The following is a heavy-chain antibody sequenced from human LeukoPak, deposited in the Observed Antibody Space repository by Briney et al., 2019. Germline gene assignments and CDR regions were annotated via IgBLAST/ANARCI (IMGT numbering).Heavy chain of an antibody. CDR3: ARAFFPPRYGSGRWNWFDP. V-gene: IGHV1-69*13. CDR1: GGTFSSYA. Sequence: GASVKVSCKASGGTFSSYAISWVRQAPGQGLEWMGGIIPIFGTANYAQKFQGRVTITADESTSTAYMELSSLRSEDTAVYYCARAFFPPRYGSGRWNWFDPWGQGTLVTVSS. CDR2: IIPIFGTA. J-gene: IGHJ5*02. D-gene: IGHD3-10*01.